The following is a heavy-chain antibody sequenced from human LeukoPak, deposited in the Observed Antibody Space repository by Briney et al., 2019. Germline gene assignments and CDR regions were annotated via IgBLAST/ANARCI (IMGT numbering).Heavy chain of an antibody. CDR1: GYTFTGYY. CDR3: ARDGVKYGDYVGYMDV. Sequence: ASVKVSCKASGYTFTGYYMHWVRQAPGQGLEWMGWINPNSGGTNYAQEFQGRVTITRDTSASTAYMELSSLRSEDMAVYYCARDGVKYGDYVGYMDVWGKGTTVTVSS. CDR2: INPNSGGT. D-gene: IGHD4-17*01. J-gene: IGHJ6*03. V-gene: IGHV1-2*02.